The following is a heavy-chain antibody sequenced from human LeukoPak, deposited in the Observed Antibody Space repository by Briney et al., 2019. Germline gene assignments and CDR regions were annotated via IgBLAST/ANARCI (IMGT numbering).Heavy chain of an antibody. CDR2: IYCSGST. CDR1: GGSISSYY. D-gene: IGHD1-7*01. CDR3: GRAEITGNTSAYYSYYMDV. V-gene: IGHV4-59*01. Sequence: PSETLSLTCTVSGGSISSYYWSWIRQPPGKGLEWVGYIYCSGSTNYNPSLRRRATISVDTSKNQFSLKLSSVTAAETAVYYCGRAEITGNTSAYYSYYMDVWGKGTTVTVSS. J-gene: IGHJ6*03.